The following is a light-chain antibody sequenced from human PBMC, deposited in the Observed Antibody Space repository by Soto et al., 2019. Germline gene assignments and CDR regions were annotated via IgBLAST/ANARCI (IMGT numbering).Light chain of an antibody. J-gene: IGKJ1*01. CDR2: GAS. V-gene: IGKV3-15*01. CDR1: QSVSSY. CDR3: QQYGSSYPWT. Sequence: EIVLTQSPATLSLSPGERATLSCRASQSVSSYLAWYQQKPGQAPRLLIYGASTRATGIPARFSGSGSGTEFTLTISSLQSEDFAVYYCQQYGSSYPWTFGQGTKVDIK.